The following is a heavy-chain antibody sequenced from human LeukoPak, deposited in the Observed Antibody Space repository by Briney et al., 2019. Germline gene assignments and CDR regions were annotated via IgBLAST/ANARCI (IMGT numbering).Heavy chain of an antibody. D-gene: IGHD3-22*01. J-gene: IGHJ6*02. Sequence: GGSLRLSCAASGFTFSDAWMYWVRQAPGKGLEWVGRIKSEIDGGTTDYAAPVKGRFTISRDDSKNTLYLQMNSLKIEDTAVYYCTTTPSYYYDSSGNDYYYYGVDVWGQGATVTVSS. CDR1: GFTFSDAW. CDR3: TTTPSYYYDSSGNDYYYYGVDV. V-gene: IGHV3-15*01. CDR2: IKSEIDGGTT.